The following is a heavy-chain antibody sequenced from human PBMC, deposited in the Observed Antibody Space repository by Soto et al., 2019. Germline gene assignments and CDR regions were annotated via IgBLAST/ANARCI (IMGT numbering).Heavy chain of an antibody. D-gene: IGHD3-22*01. CDR3: AGSGYYHNSGMDV. CDR2: IYHSGST. V-gene: IGHV4-30-2*01. J-gene: IGHJ6*02. CDR1: GGSISSGGYS. Sequence: QLQLQESGSGLVKPSQTLSLTCAVSGGSISSGGYSWSWIRQPPGKGLEWIGYIYHSGSTYYNPSHKSRFTISVGRSKSQFSLKLSSVTAAGPAVYYWAGSGYYHNSGMDVWGQGTTVTASS.